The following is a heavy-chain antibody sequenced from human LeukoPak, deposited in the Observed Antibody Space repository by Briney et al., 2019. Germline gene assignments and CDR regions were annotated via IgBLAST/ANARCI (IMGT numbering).Heavy chain of an antibody. Sequence: GGSLRLSCAASGFTFSTYAMSWVRQAPGKGLEWVSSVSGGSAGSTYYADSVKGRFTISRDSSKNTLYLQMKSLRAEDTAVYYCAKGEAYCGGDCYPDWGQGTLVTVSS. D-gene: IGHD2-21*02. V-gene: IGHV3-23*01. CDR1: GFTFSTYA. CDR2: VSGGSAGST. CDR3: AKGEAYCGGDCYPD. J-gene: IGHJ4*02.